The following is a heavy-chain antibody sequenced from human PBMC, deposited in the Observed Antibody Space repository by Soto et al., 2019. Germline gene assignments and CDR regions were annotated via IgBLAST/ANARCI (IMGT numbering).Heavy chain of an antibody. J-gene: IGHJ6*02. D-gene: IGHD1-26*01. CDR3: ARDFVGYNGMDV. CDR2: IHHSGSM. Sequence: KPSETLSLTCTVSGASIISGAHYFICTRQLPWNGLEWIGYIHHSGSMFYNPSLKSRVTISLDTSKNQLSLLMSSVTAADTARYYCARDFVGYNGMDVWGQGTTVTVS. V-gene: IGHV4-31*03. CDR1: GASIISGAHY.